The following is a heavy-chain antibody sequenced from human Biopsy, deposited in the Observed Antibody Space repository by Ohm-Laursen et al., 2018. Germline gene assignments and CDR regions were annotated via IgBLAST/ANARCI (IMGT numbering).Heavy chain of an antibody. D-gene: IGHD3-22*01. J-gene: IGHJ4*02. Sequence: SLRLSCAASGFPFSSYHIHWVRQAPGKGLEWVAVISYDGSSQYYVNSVKGRFTISRDNSKNTAYLQMISLGAEETAVYYCAKSRESSGYYLVDWGQGTLVTVSS. CDR2: ISYDGSSQ. V-gene: IGHV3-30*18. CDR3: AKSRESSGYYLVD. CDR1: GFPFSSYH.